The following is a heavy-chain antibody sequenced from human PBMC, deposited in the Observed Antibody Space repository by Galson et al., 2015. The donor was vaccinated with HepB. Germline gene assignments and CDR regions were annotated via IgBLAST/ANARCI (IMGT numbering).Heavy chain of an antibody. D-gene: IGHD3-9*01. CDR3: ARVPTRYYYYGMDV. V-gene: IGHV3-48*02. J-gene: IGHJ6*02. Sequence: SLRLSCAAPGFTFSVYSMNWVRQAPGKGPEWVAYISGSRSTIYYADSVKGRFTISRDNAKNSLYLQMNSLRDADTAVYYCARVPTRYYYYGMDVWGQGTTVTVSS. CDR1: GFTFSVYS. CDR2: ISGSRSTI.